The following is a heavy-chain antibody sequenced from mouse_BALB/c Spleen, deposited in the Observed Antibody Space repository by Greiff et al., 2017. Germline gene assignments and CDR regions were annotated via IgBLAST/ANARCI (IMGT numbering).Heavy chain of an antibody. CDR1: GFTFTDYY. Sequence: DVHLVESGGGLVQPGGSLRLSCATSGFTFTDYYMSWVRQPPGKALEWLGFIRNKANGYTTEYSASVKGRFTISRDNSQSILYLQMNTLRAEDSATYYCARGGDYFDYWGQGTTLTVSS. CDR3: ARGGDYFDY. J-gene: IGHJ2*01. V-gene: IGHV7-3*02. CDR2: IRNKANGYTT.